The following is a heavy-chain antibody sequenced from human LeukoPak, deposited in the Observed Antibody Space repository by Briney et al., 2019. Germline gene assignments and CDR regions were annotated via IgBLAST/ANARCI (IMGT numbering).Heavy chain of an antibody. Sequence: GGSLRLSCAASGFTFSSYAMHWVRQAPGKGLEWVAVISYDGSNKYYADSVKGRFTISRDNSKNTLYLQMNSLQTEDTAVYYCTTVRSYWSWGSWGQGIMVTISS. CDR2: ISYDGSNK. J-gene: IGHJ5*02. D-gene: IGHD1-26*01. CDR3: TTVRSYWSWGS. CDR1: GFTFSSYA. V-gene: IGHV3-30-3*01.